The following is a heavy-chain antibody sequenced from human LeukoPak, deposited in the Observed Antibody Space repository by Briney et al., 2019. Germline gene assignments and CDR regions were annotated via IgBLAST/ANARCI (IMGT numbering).Heavy chain of an antibody. D-gene: IGHD5-12*01. Sequence: GGSLRLSCAASGFTFSSYGMSWVRQAPGKGLEWVSAISGSGGSTYYADSVKGRFTISRDNSKNTLYLQMNSLRAEDTAVYYCAKVGGYAGYFDYWGQGTLVTVSS. CDR2: ISGSGGST. V-gene: IGHV3-23*01. CDR1: GFTFSSYG. CDR3: AKVGGYAGYFDY. J-gene: IGHJ4*02.